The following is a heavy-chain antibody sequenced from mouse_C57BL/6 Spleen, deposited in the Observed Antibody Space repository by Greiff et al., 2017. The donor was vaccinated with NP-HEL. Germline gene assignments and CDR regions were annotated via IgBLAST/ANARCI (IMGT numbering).Heavy chain of an antibody. CDR1: GYTFTEYT. Sequence: LVKPGASVKLSCKASGYTFTEYTIHWVKQRSGQGLEWIGWFYPGSGSIKYNEKFKDKATLTADKSSSTVYMELSRLTSEDSAVYFCARHEVSYDYDSSYFDVWGTGTTVTVSS. D-gene: IGHD2-4*01. V-gene: IGHV1-62-2*01. J-gene: IGHJ1*03. CDR3: ARHEVSYDYDSSYFDV. CDR2: FYPGSGSI.